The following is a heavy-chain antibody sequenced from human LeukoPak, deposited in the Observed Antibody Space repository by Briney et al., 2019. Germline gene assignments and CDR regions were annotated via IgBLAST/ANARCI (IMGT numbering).Heavy chain of an antibody. V-gene: IGHV4-39*07. D-gene: IGHD3-10*01. J-gene: IGHJ4*02. Sequence: SETLSLTCTVSGGSISSSSYYWGWIRQPPGKGLEWIGSIYYSGSTYYNPSLKSRVTISVDTSKNQFSLKLSSVTAADTAVYSCARDRGGGSGSYLPYYFDYWGQGTLVTVSS. CDR3: ARDRGGGSGSYLPYYFDY. CDR2: IYYSGST. CDR1: GGSISSSSYY.